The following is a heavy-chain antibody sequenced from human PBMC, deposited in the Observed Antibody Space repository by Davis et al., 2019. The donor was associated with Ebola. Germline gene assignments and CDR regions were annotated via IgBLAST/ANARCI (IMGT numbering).Heavy chain of an antibody. CDR2: IYYSGST. Sequence: SETLSLTCTVSGGSISSGAYYWSWIRQQPGKGLEWIGYIYYSGSTNYNPSLKSRLLISADMSKNQISLTLSSLTAADTAVYYCAALSVYGSGTYSQWYYGMDVWGQGTTVTVSS. CDR3: AALSVYGSGTYSQWYYGMDV. CDR1: GGSISSGAYY. J-gene: IGHJ6*02. D-gene: IGHD3-10*01. V-gene: IGHV4-31*03.